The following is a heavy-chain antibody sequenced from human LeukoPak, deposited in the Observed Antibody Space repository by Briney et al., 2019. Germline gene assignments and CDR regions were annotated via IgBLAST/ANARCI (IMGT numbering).Heavy chain of an antibody. CDR3: AKRIQSAMATGY. Sequence: PGGSLRLSCAASGFTFSNSAMHSVRQAPGKVLEWVSDISGSGGSTYYADSVKGRFTISRDNSKNTLYLQMNSLRAEDTAVYYCAKRIQSAMATGYWGQGTLVTVSS. CDR2: ISGSGGST. D-gene: IGHD5-18*01. J-gene: IGHJ4*02. V-gene: IGHV3-23*01. CDR1: GFTFSNSA.